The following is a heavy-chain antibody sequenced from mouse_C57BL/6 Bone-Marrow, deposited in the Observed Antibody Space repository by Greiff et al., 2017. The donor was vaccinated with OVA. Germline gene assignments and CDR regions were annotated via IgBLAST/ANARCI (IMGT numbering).Heavy chain of an antibody. D-gene: IGHD1-1*01. CDR3: ARDPFTTVVATGWYFDV. Sequence: EVQVVESEGGLVQPGSSMKLSCTASGFTFRDYYMAWVRQVPEKGLEWVANINYDGSSTYYLDSLKSRFLISRDNAKNILYLQMSSLKSEDTATYYCARDPFTTVVATGWYFDVWGTGTTVTVSS. V-gene: IGHV5-16*01. CDR1: GFTFRDYY. CDR2: INYDGSST. J-gene: IGHJ1*03.